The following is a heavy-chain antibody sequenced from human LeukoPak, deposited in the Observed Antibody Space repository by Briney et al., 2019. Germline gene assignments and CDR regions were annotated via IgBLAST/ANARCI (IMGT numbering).Heavy chain of an antibody. CDR1: GFTFSRHG. CDR2: ISNDGSRK. CDR3: ARDRAWNYFDY. Sequence: GGSLRLSCAPSGFTFSRHGMHWVRQAPGKGLEWVAIISNDGSRKYYAHSMEGRFTISRDNSKNTLYLQMDSLRAEDTAVYYCARDRAWNYFDYWGQGTLVTVSS. D-gene: IGHD3-3*01. V-gene: IGHV3-30*03. J-gene: IGHJ4*02.